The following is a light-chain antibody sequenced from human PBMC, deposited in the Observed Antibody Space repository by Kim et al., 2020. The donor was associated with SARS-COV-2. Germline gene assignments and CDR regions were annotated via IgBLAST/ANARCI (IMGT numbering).Light chain of an antibody. Sequence: SYELTQPPSVSVAPGKTARITCGGNNIGIKIVHWYQQKPGQAPVLVIYYDSDRPSGIPERFSGSKSGNTATLTISRVEAGDEADYYCQVWDSSSDHYVFGTGTKVTVL. J-gene: IGLJ1*01. CDR2: YDS. CDR1: NIGIKI. CDR3: QVWDSSSDHYV. V-gene: IGLV3-21*04.